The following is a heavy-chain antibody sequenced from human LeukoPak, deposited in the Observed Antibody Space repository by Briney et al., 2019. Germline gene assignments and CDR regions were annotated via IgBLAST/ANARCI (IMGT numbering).Heavy chain of an antibody. J-gene: IGHJ3*01. CDR2: LCYSGST. V-gene: IGHV4-59*01. CDR3: EEDGRLLGGFDL. CDR1: GGSISSYY. D-gene: IGHD1-1*01. Sequence: SETLSLTCTVSGGSISSYYWSWIRQPPGEKLEWIGYLCYSGSTNYNPSLGSRVTISADSSKNQFSLKLTSVNSWETGVYYCEEDGRLLGGFDLWGQGTMVTVSS.